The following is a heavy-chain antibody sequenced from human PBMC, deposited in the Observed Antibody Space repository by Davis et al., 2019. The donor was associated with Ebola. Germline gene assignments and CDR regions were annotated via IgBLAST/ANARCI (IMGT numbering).Heavy chain of an antibody. CDR1: GGSISSGDYY. Sequence: PSETLSLTCTVSGGSISSGDYYWSWIRQPPGKGLEWIGEINHSGSTNYNPSLKSRVTISVDTSKNQFSLKLSSVTAADTAVYYCARSSNYGFWFDPWGQGTLVTVSS. V-gene: IGHV4-61*08. J-gene: IGHJ5*02. CDR2: INHSGST. D-gene: IGHD4-11*01. CDR3: ARSSNYGFWFDP.